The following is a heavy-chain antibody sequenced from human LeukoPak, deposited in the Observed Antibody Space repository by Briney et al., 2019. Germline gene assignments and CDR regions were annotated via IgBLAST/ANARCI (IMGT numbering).Heavy chain of an antibody. J-gene: IGHJ4*02. D-gene: IGHD6-19*01. V-gene: IGHV3-7*01. CDR3: ARDNEAVAGTMFDC. CDR1: RFTFSNYA. Sequence: GGSLRLSCAASRFTFSNYAMSWVRQAPGKGLEWVANIKQDGSEKYYVDSVKGRFTISRDNAKNSLYLQMNSLRAEDTAVYYCARDNEAVAGTMFDCWGQGTLVTVSS. CDR2: IKQDGSEK.